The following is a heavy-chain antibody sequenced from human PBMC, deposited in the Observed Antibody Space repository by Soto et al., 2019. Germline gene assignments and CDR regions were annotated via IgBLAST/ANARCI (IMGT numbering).Heavy chain of an antibody. CDR1: GFTFSDYY. CDR2: ISSSGSTI. V-gene: IGHV3-11*01. CDR3: ARGPYNYVWGSDPPHFDY. Sequence: QVQLVESGGGLVKPGGSLRLSCAASGFTFSDYYMSWIRQAPGQGLEWVSYISSSGSTIYYADSVKGRFTISRDNAKNSLYLPMNSQRAEDTAVYYCARGPYNYVWGSDPPHFDYWGQGTLVTVSS. J-gene: IGHJ4*02. D-gene: IGHD3-16*02.